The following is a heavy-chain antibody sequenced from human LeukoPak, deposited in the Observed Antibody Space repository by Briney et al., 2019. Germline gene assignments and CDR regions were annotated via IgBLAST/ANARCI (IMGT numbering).Heavy chain of an antibody. J-gene: IGHJ5*02. CDR3: ARDRGSWYGNWFDP. Sequence: AGGSLRFSCAASGFTFSSYEMNWVRRAPGKGLEWVSYISSSGSTIYYADSVKGRFTISRDNAKNSLYLQMNSLRAEDTAVYYCARDRGSWYGNWFDPWGQGTLVTVSS. V-gene: IGHV3-48*03. CDR2: ISSSGSTI. CDR1: GFTFSSYE. D-gene: IGHD6-13*01.